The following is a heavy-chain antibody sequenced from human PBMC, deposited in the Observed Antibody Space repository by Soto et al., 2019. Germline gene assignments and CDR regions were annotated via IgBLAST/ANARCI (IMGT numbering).Heavy chain of an antibody. Sequence: SETLSLTCAVSGGSVSSGDFYWSWIRQPPGKGLEWIGNIYFHGNTYYSPSLESRLTISVDTSKNQFSLKLTSVTAADTAVYYCAREGGSYDSGGYLIRGAFDIWGQGTMVTVSS. J-gene: IGHJ3*02. V-gene: IGHV4-31*11. D-gene: IGHD3-22*01. CDR1: GGSVSSGDFY. CDR3: AREGGSYDSGGYLIRGAFDI. CDR2: IYFHGNT.